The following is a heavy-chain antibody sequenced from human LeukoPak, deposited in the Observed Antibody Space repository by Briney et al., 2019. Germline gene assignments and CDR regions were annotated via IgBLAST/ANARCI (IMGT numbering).Heavy chain of an antibody. V-gene: IGHV4-39*07. D-gene: IGHD1-26*01. Sequence: SETLSLTCTVSGGSISSSSYYWGWIRRPPGKGLEWIGSIYYSGSTYYNPSLKSRVTISVDTSKNQFSLKLNSVTAADTAVYYCARRANSGSTKGAFDIWGQGTMVTVSS. CDR1: GGSISSSSYY. J-gene: IGHJ3*02. CDR3: ARRANSGSTKGAFDI. CDR2: IYYSGST.